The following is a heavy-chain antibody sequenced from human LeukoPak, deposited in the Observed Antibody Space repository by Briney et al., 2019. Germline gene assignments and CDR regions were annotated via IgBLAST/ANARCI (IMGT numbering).Heavy chain of an antibody. CDR2: IYSSGST. CDR1: GGSISSYY. V-gene: IGHV4-59*01. Sequence: PSETLSLTCTVSGGSISSYYWSGIRQPPGKGLEWIGYIYSSGSTNYNPSLKSRVTISIDTSKNQFSLKVNSVTAADTAVYYCARDRPGGSSLDYWGQGTLVTVSS. J-gene: IGHJ4*02. CDR3: ARDRPGGSSLDY. D-gene: IGHD6-13*01.